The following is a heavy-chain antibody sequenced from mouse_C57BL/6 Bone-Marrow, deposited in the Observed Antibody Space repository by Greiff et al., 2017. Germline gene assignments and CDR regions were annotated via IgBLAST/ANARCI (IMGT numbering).Heavy chain of an antibody. J-gene: IGHJ1*03. CDR1: GYAFSSSW. CDR2: IYPGDGDT. V-gene: IGHV1-82*01. Sequence: QVQLQQSGPELVKPGASVKISCKASGYAFSSSWMNWVKQRPGKGLEWIGRIYPGDGDTNYNGKFKGKATLTADKSSSTAYMQLSSLTSEDSAVYFCASRITTVVAPYWYFDVWGTGTTVTVSS. D-gene: IGHD1-1*01. CDR3: ASRITTVVAPYWYFDV.